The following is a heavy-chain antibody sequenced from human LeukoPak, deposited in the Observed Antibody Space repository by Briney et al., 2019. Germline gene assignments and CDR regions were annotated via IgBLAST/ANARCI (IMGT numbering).Heavy chain of an antibody. CDR3: ARGLTIFGAVNDAFDI. J-gene: IGHJ3*02. CDR2: IYSGGST. D-gene: IGHD3-3*01. CDR1: GFTVSSNY. Sequence: PGGSLRLSCAASGFTVSSNYMNWVRQAPGKGLEWVSVIYSGGSTYYADSVKGRFTISRDNSKNTLYLQMNSLRAEDTAVYYCARGLTIFGAVNDAFDIWAKGQWSPSLQ. V-gene: IGHV3-53*01.